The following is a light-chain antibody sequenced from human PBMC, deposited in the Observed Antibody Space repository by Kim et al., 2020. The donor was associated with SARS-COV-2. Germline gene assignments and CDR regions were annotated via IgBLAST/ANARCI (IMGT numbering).Light chain of an antibody. CDR3: QHRSNCPCT. CDR1: QSISSY. J-gene: IGKJ1*01. V-gene: IGKV3-11*01. CDR2: DAS. Sequence: EIVLTQSPATLSLSPGERATLSCRASQSISSYLAWYQQKPGQAPRLLIYDASNRATGIPARFSGGGSGTDFTLTISSLEPEDFAVYYCQHRSNCPCTFGQGTKVYIK.